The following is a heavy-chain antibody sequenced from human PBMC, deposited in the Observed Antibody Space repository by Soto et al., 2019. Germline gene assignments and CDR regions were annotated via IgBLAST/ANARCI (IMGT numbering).Heavy chain of an antibody. J-gene: IGHJ6*02. CDR1: GDSVSSNSAA. CDR3: ARISLAAAAPYYYYYGMDV. D-gene: IGHD6-13*01. Sequence: SQTLSLTCAISGDSVSSNSAAWNWIRQSPSRGLEWLGRTYYRSKWYNDYAVSVKSRITINPDTSKNQFSLQLNSVTPEDTAVYYCARISLAAAAPYYYYYGMDVWGQGTTVTVS. V-gene: IGHV6-1*01. CDR2: TYYRSKWYN.